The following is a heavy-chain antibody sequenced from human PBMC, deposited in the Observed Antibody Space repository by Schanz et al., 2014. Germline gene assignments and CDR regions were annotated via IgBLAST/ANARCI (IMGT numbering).Heavy chain of an antibody. CDR2: ISRDGTTS. Sequence: QVQLVESRGGLVKPGGSLRLSCAASGFIFNDYYMNWIRQAPGKGLEWLSYISRDGTTSYYADSVKGRFTISRDNAKNSLYLQMNSLRAEDTALYFCAKDPHKDYGGKPQAFDIWGQGTMVTVSS. D-gene: IGHD4-17*01. J-gene: IGHJ3*02. CDR1: GFIFNDYY. CDR3: AKDPHKDYGGKPQAFDI. V-gene: IGHV3-11*04.